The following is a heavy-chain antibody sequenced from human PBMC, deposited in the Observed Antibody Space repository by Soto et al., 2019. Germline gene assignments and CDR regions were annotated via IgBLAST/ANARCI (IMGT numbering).Heavy chain of an antibody. J-gene: IGHJ6*02. V-gene: IGHV1-69*13. Sequence: SVKVSCKASGGTFSSYAISWVRQAPGQGLEWMGGIIPIFGTANYAQKFQGRVTITADESTSTAYMELSSLRSEDTALYYCATPSLVPYSSASDSYSYYGMDVWCQGTTVTVSS. CDR1: GGTFSSYA. D-gene: IGHD6-6*01. CDR3: ATPSLVPYSSASDSYSYYGMDV. CDR2: IIPIFGTA.